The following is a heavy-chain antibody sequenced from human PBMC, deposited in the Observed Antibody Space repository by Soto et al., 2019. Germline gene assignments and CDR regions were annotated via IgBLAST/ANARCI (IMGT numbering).Heavy chain of an antibody. Sequence: QLQLQESGPGLVKPSETLSLTCTVSGGSISSSSYYWGWIRQPPGKGLEWIGSIYYSGSTYYNPSLKSRVTIPVDTSKNQFSLKLSSVPAADTAVYYCARHQSHSSSYVDPWGQGTLVTVSS. D-gene: IGHD6-13*01. CDR3: ARHQSHSSSYVDP. V-gene: IGHV4-39*01. CDR1: GGSISSSSYY. CDR2: IYYSGST. J-gene: IGHJ5*02.